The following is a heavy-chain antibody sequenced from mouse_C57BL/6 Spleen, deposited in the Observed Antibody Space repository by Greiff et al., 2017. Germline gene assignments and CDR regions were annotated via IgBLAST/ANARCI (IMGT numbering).Heavy chain of an antibody. V-gene: IGHV3-6*01. CDR1: GYSITSGYY. D-gene: IGHD2-3*01. J-gene: IGHJ4*01. CDR2: ISYDGSN. Sequence: EVQLVESGPGLVKPSQSLSLTCSVTGYSITSGYYWNWIRQFPGNKLEWKGYISYDGSNNYNPSLKNRISITRDTSKNQFFLKLNSVTTEDTATYYCARDGWLLPNYYAMDYRGQGTSVTVSS. CDR3: ARDGWLLPNYYAMDY.